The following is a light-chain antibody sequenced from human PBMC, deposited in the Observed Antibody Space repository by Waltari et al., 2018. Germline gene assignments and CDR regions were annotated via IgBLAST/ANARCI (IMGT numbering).Light chain of an antibody. CDR1: DSDVGAYDF. J-gene: IGLJ1*01. Sequence: QSALTQPASVSGSPGQSITISCSGTDSDVGAYDFVSWYQQHPGKAPHLIIYEVSKRPPGITTHFSASKSGNTASLTISGLQAEDEADYYCSSYTTSSAPGVFGTGTRVTVL. CDR3: SSYTTSSAPGV. CDR2: EVS. V-gene: IGLV2-14*01.